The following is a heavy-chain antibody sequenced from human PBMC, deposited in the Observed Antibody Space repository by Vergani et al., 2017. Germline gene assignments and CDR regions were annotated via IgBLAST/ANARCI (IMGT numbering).Heavy chain of an antibody. V-gene: IGHV4-34*01. CDR3: ARVNTETNGHLYYCYYMDV. Sequence: QVQLQQWGGGLLKPSETLSLTCVVNGGSFTSYHWTWIRQSPGEGLEWVGDIDHTGRPDYNPSLKSRLTMSVDKSRNQFSLTLNSVTATDTAISFCARVNTETNGHLYYCYYMDVWGQGTAVTVS. CDR2: IDHTGRP. D-gene: IGHD4-11*01. J-gene: IGHJ6*03. CDR1: GGSFTSYH.